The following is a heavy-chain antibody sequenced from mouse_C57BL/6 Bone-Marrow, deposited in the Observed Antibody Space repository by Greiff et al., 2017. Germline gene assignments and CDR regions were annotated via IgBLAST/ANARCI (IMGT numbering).Heavy chain of an antibody. J-gene: IGHJ2*01. D-gene: IGHD1-1*01. CDR3: ARGDYYGSSDHFDY. CDR2: IYPRSGNT. CDR1: GYTFTSYG. Sequence: QVQLQQSGAELARPGASVKLSCKASGYTFTSYGISWVKQRTGQGLEWIGEIYPRSGNTYYNEKFKGKATLTADKSSSTAYMELRSLTSEDSAVYFCARGDYYGSSDHFDYWGQGTTLTVSS. V-gene: IGHV1-81*01.